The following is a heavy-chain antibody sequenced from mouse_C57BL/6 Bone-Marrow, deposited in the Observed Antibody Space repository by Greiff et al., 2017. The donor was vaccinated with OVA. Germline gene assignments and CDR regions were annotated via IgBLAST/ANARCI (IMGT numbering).Heavy chain of an antibody. CDR2: IYPGDGDT. CDR3: ASGDDYDRGVDYFDY. Sequence: QVQLQQSGPELVKPGASVKISCKASGYAFTSSWMHWVKQRPGKGLEWIGRIYPGDGDTNYNGKFKGKATLTADKSSSTAYMQLSSLTSDDSAVYFCASGDDYDRGVDYFDYWGQGTTLTVSS. CDR1: GYAFTSSW. D-gene: IGHD2-4*01. J-gene: IGHJ2*01. V-gene: IGHV1-82*01.